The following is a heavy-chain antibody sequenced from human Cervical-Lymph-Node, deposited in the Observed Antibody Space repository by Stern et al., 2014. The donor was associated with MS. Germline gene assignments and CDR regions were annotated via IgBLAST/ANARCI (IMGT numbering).Heavy chain of an antibody. D-gene: IGHD6-13*01. CDR1: GYTFTSYG. J-gene: IGHJ4*02. Sequence: VQLVESGAEVKKPGASVKVSCKASGYTFTSYGISWVRQAPGQGLEWMGWISAYKGNTNYAQKLQGRVTMTTDTSTSTAYMELRSLRSDDTAVYYCARGRGCIAAAGCHAGGDYWGQGTLVTVSS. CDR3: ARGRGCIAAAGCHAGGDY. V-gene: IGHV1-18*04. CDR2: ISAYKGNT.